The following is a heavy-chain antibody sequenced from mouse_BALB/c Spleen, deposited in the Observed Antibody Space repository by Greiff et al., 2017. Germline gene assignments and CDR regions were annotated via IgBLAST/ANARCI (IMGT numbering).Heavy chain of an antibody. D-gene: IGHD2-4*01. CDR2: ISSGGSYT. CDR1: GFTFSSYT. J-gene: IGHJ4*01. CDR3: TRVYDYLYAMDY. Sequence: EVKVVESGGGLVKPGGSMKLSCAASGFTFSSYTMSWVRQTPEKRLEWVATISSGGSYTYYPDSVKGRFTISRDNAKNTLYLQMSSLKSEDTAMYYCTRVYDYLYAMDYWGQGTSVTVSS. V-gene: IGHV5-6-4*01.